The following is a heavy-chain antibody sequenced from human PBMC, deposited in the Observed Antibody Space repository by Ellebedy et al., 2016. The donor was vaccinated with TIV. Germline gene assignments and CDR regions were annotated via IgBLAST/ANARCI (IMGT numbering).Heavy chain of an antibody. Sequence: GESLKISCAASGLSFSSYATSWVRQAPGKGLEWVSSFSGSGDSTYYADSVKGRFPISRDKAKKSVYLQMDSLRVEDTAIYYCARDAMIWIFDSWGQGTLVTVSS. D-gene: IGHD3-22*01. CDR2: FSGSGDST. V-gene: IGHV3-23*01. CDR1: GLSFSSYA. CDR3: ARDAMIWIFDS. J-gene: IGHJ4*02.